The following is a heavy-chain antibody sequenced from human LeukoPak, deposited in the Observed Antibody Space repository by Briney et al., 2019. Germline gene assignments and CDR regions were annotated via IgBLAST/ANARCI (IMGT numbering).Heavy chain of an antibody. Sequence: SETLSLTCTDSGGSISSYNWRWVRQPAGKGLEWIGLIYTSGSTNYNPSLKSRVTMSVDTSKNPFSLKLTSVTAAATAVYYCARYGYSYGPTYFDYWGQGTLVTVSS. CDR2: IYTSGST. V-gene: IGHV4-4*07. CDR1: GGSISSYN. D-gene: IGHD5-18*01. J-gene: IGHJ4*02. CDR3: ARYGYSYGPTYFDY.